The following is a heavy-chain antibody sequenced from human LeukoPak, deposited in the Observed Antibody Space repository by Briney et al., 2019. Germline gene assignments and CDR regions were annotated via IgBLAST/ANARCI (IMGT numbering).Heavy chain of an antibody. Sequence: PSETLSLTCTVSSGSISTSNYYWGWVRQPPGKALEWIGNIFYSGSTYYSPSLKSRVTISLDTSRNQFSLKLSSVTAADTAVYYCARGYYDILTGYPNYFDYWGQGTLVTVSS. CDR2: IFYSGST. D-gene: IGHD3-9*01. CDR3: ARGYYDILTGYPNYFDY. V-gene: IGHV4-39*07. J-gene: IGHJ4*02. CDR1: SGSISTSNYY.